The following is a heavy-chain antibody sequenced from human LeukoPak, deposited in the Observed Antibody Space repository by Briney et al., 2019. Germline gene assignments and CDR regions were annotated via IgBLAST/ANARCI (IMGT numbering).Heavy chain of an antibody. J-gene: IGHJ4*02. CDR3: ATNPRHSIGSGN. V-gene: IGHV3-23*01. Sequence: PGGSLRLSCVASGFTFSSHGMSWVRQAPGKGLEWVSFISGIDFRTYYADSVKGRFTISRDKPKNTLSLQMNSLRAEDTAVYHCATNPRHSIGSGNWGQGILVTVSS. CDR1: GFTFSSHG. D-gene: IGHD3-22*01. CDR2: ISGIDFRT.